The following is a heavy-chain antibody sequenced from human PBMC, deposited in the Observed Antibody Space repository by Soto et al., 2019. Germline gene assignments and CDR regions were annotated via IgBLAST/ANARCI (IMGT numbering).Heavy chain of an antibody. CDR3: ARDLLRAEGEE. CDR2: IYVDGST. Sequence: EVQLVESGGGLVQPGGSLRLSCAASGFTVSRNYMSWVRQAPGKGLEWVSIIYVDGSTRYADSVKGRFIISRDSSKNTLDLQMNSLRAEDTAVYYCARDLLRAEGEEWGQGTRVTVSS. CDR1: GFTVSRNY. J-gene: IGHJ4*02. D-gene: IGHD3-16*01. V-gene: IGHV3-66*01.